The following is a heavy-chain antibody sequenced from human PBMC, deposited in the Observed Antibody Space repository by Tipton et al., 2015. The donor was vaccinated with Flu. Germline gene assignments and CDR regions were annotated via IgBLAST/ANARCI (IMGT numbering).Heavy chain of an antibody. Sequence: TLSLTCTVSGGSTSSYYWGWIRQPPGKGLEWIGYIYYSGSTNYNPSLKSRVTISVDTSKNQFSLKLSSVTAADTAVYYCAEGYCSGGSCYLSYWGQGTLVTVSS. CDR3: AEGYCSGGSCYLSY. CDR2: IYYSGST. D-gene: IGHD2-15*01. J-gene: IGHJ4*02. CDR1: GGSTSSYY. V-gene: IGHV4-59*01.